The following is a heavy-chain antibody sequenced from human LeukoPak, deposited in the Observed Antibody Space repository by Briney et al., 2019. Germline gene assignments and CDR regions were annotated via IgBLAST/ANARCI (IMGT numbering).Heavy chain of an antibody. CDR1: GFTFSSYA. D-gene: IGHD5-18*01. CDR3: AKVRLQLWEGFDY. V-gene: IGHV3-23*01. Sequence: QTGRSLRLSCAASGFTFSSYAMSWVRQAPGKGLELVSAISGSGGSTYYADSVKGRFTISRDNSKNTLYLQMHSLRAEDTAVYFCAKVRLQLWEGFDYWARGPLVTVSS. CDR2: ISGSGGST. J-gene: IGHJ4*02.